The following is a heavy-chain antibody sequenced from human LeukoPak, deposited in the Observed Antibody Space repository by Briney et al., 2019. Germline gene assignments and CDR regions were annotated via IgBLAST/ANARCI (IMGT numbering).Heavy chain of an antibody. V-gene: IGHV3-30*02. J-gene: IGHJ4*02. CDR3: ASLGVVPAGDFDY. CDR1: GFTFSSYG. CDR2: IRYDGSNK. Sequence: GGSLRLSCAASGFTFSSYGMHWVRQAPGKGLEWVAFIRYDGSNKYYADSVKGRFTISRDNSKNTLYLQMNSLRAEDTAVYYCASLGVVPAGDFDYWGQGTLVTVSS. D-gene: IGHD2-2*01.